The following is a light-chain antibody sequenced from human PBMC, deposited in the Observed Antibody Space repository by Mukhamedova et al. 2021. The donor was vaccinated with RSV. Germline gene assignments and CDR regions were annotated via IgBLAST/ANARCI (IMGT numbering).Light chain of an antibody. V-gene: IGKV4-1*01. CDR3: QQYYSTPWT. J-gene: IGKJ1*01. CDR1: QSVLYSSNNKNY. CDR2: WAS. Sequence: ATINCKSSQSVLYSSNNKNYLAWYQQKPGQPPKLLIYWASTRESGVPDRFSGSGSGTDFTLTISSLQAEDVAVYYCQQYYSTPWT.